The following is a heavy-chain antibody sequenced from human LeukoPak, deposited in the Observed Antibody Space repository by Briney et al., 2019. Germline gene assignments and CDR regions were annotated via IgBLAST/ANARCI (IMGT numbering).Heavy chain of an antibody. V-gene: IGHV4-59*12. D-gene: IGHD2-15*01. CDR3: AREDPLVAARGLDY. Sequence: PSETLSLTCTVSGGSISSYYWSWIRQPPGKGLEWIGYIYYSGSTNYNPSLKSRVTISVDTSKNQFSLKLSSVAAADTAVYYCAREDPLVAARGLDYWGQGTLFTVSS. CDR1: GGSISSYY. J-gene: IGHJ4*02. CDR2: IYYSGST.